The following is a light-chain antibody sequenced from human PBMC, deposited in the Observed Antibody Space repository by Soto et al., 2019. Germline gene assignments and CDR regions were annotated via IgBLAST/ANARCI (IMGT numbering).Light chain of an antibody. V-gene: IGKV3-15*01. CDR3: QQYNEWPPFT. CDR1: QSARSN. CDR2: AAS. Sequence: EIVMTQSPATLSLSPGARATLSWRPSQSARSNLAWYQQKPGQAPRRVIYAASTRATGIPDGCSGSVSGTEFTLTISSLQSEDFAVYYCQQYNEWPPFTFGQGTLLEIK. J-gene: IGKJ5*01.